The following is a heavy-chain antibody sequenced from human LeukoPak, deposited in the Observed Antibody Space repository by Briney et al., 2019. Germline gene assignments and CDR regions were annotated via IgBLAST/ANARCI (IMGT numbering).Heavy chain of an antibody. CDR1: GFTFSSYD. CDR2: IRYDGSNK. V-gene: IGHV3-30*02. J-gene: IGHJ1*01. Sequence: GGSLSLSCAASGFTFSSYDMHWVRQAPAKGLQWVAFIRYDGSNKYYEASVKGRFTIYRDNSKNTLYLQMNSLRAEGTSVYYCAKDRYCSSTSCYPHFQHWGQGTLVTVSS. CDR3: AKDRYCSSTSCYPHFQH. D-gene: IGHD2-2*01.